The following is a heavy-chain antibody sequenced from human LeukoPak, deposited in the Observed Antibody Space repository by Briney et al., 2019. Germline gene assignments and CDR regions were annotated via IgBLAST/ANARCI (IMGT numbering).Heavy chain of an antibody. CDR2: IKSKTDGGTT. Sequence: PGRSLRLSCAASGFSFSAYGMHWVRQAPGKGLEWVGRIKSKTDGGTTDYAAPVKGRFTISRDDSKNTLYLQMNSLKTEDTAVYYCTTVRRYCSGGSCYSNYWGQGTLVTVSS. V-gene: IGHV3-15*01. J-gene: IGHJ4*02. D-gene: IGHD2-15*01. CDR1: GFSFSAYG. CDR3: TTVRRYCSGGSCYSNY.